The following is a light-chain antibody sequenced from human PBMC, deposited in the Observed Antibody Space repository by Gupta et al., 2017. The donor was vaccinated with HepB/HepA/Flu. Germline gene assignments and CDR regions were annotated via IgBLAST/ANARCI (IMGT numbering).Light chain of an antibody. CDR2: DAS. J-gene: IGKJ3*01. V-gene: IGKV1-33*01. CDR3: QQEDNLPHT. Sequence: DIQMTQSPSSLSASVGDRVTITCQASQDISNYLNWYQQKPGKAPKLLIYDASKLETGVPSRFSGSGSGTDFTFTISSLQPEDIATYYCQQEDNLPHTFGHGTKVDIK. CDR1: QDISNY.